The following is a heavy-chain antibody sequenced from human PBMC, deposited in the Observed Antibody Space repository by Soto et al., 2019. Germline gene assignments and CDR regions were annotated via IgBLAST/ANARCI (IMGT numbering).Heavy chain of an antibody. D-gene: IGHD3-10*01. CDR3: AREDRGYYYGSGSYI. CDR2: IYYSGST. J-gene: IGHJ3*02. Sequence: SETLSLTCTVSGGSISSGGYYWSWIRQHPGKGLEWIGYIYYSGSTYYNPSLKSRVTISVDTSKNQFSLKLSSVTAADTAVYYCAREDRGYYYGSGSYIWGQGTMVTVSS. CDR1: GGSISSGGYY. V-gene: IGHV4-31*03.